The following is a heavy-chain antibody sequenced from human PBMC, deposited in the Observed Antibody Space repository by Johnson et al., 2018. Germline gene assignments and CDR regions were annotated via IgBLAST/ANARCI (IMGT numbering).Heavy chain of an antibody. Sequence: QVQLQESGPGLVKPSETLSLTCTVSGGSISSYYWSWIRQPPGKGLEWIGYIYYSGSTNYNPSLKSRVTISVDTSKNQFSLKLSSVTAADTAVYYCARGYQSSSSLGAFDIWGQGTMVTVSS. V-gene: IGHV4-59*01. D-gene: IGHD6-6*01. CDR1: GGSISSYY. CDR3: ARGYQSSSSLGAFDI. CDR2: IYYSGST. J-gene: IGHJ3*02.